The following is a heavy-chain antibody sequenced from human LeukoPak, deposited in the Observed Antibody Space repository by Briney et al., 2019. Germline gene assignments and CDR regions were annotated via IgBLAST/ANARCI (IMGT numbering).Heavy chain of an antibody. CDR1: GYTFTSYY. CDR2: MNPNSGNT. D-gene: IGHD6-19*01. Sequence: ASVKVSCKASGYTFTSYYMHWVRQAPGQGLEWMGWMNPNSGNTGYAQKFQGRVTITADKSTSTAYMELSSLRSEDTAVYYCASSSGWYFISDYWGQGTLVTVSS. J-gene: IGHJ4*02. V-gene: IGHV1-8*03. CDR3: ASSSGWYFISDY.